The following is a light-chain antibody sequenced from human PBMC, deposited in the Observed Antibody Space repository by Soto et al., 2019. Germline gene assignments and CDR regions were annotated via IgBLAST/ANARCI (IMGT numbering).Light chain of an antibody. CDR1: QSVISSY. V-gene: IGKV3-11*01. CDR2: GAS. Sequence: EIVMTQSPATLSVSPGERVTLSCSASQSVISSYLAWYQQKPGQAPRLLIYGASNRATGTPARFSGSGSGTDFTLTISSLEPEDFAVYYCQQRGEWPPGATFGQGTRLEI. CDR3: QQRGEWPPGAT. J-gene: IGKJ5*01.